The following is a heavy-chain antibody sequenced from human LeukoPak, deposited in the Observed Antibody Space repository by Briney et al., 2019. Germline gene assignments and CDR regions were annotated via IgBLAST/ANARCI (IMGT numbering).Heavy chain of an antibody. V-gene: IGHV3-30*18. CDR3: AKDAGYGGDGYYYGMDV. J-gene: IGHJ6*02. CDR2: ISYDGSNK. Sequence: GGSLRLSCAASGFTFSTYGMHWVRQAPGKGLEWVAIISYDGSNKYYADSVKGRFTISRDNSKNTLYLQMNTLRAEDTAVYYCAKDAGYGGDGYYYGMDVWGQGTTVTVS. D-gene: IGHD4-23*01. CDR1: GFTFSTYG.